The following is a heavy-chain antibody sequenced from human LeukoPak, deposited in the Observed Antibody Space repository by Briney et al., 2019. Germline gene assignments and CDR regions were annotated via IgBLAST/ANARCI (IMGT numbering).Heavy chain of an antibody. CDR1: GFTLSSYA. CDR2: ISSSGSTI. CDR3: ARYGVWSHAFDI. J-gene: IGHJ3*02. Sequence: GGSLRLSCAASGFTLSSYAMSWVRQAPGKGLEWVSYISSSGSTIYYADSVKGRFTISRDNAKNSLYLQMNSLRAEDTAVYYCARYGVWSHAFDIWGQGTMVTVSS. V-gene: IGHV3-48*04. D-gene: IGHD4-17*01.